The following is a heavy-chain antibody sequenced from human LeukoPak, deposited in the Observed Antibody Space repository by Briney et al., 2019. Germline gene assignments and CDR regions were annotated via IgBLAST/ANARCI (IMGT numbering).Heavy chain of an antibody. J-gene: IGHJ4*02. CDR2: ISSLSGTI. D-gene: IGHD1-26*01. CDR1: GFTFSTYS. Sequence: GESLRLSCAASGFTFSTYSMNWVRQAPGKGLEWISYISSLSGTINYADSVKGRFTISRDNSKNTVYLQMNSLRAEDTAVYFCAREAPYPRIVGGGLRGSDYWGQGTLVTVSS. CDR3: AREAPYPRIVGGGLRGSDY. V-gene: IGHV3-48*01.